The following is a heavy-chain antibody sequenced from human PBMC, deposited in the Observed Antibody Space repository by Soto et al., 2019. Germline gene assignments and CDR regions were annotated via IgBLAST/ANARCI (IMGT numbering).Heavy chain of an antibody. CDR2: ISYDGSNK. CDR1: GFTFSSYA. J-gene: IGHJ4*02. Sequence: GGSLRLSCAASGFTFSSYAMHWVRQAPGKGLEWVAVISYDGSNKYYADSVKGRFTISRDNSKNTLYLQMNSLRAEDTAVYYCARGGSRGYSYGYSNYWGQGTLVTVS. D-gene: IGHD5-18*01. V-gene: IGHV3-30-3*01. CDR3: ARGGSRGYSYGYSNY.